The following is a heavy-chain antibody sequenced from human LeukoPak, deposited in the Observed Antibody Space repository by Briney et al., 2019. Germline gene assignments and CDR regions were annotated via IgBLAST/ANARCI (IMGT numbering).Heavy chain of an antibody. CDR2: TYYRSKWYN. D-gene: IGHD2-15*01. CDR3: ARDHCSGGSCYSDAFDI. Sequence: SQTLSLTCAISGDSVSSNSAAWNWIRQSPSRGLEWLGRTYYRSKWYNDYAVSVKSRITINPDTSKNQFSLQLNSVTPEDTAVYYCARDHCSGGSCYSDAFDIWGQGTMVTVPS. V-gene: IGHV6-1*01. CDR1: GDSVSSNSAA. J-gene: IGHJ3*02.